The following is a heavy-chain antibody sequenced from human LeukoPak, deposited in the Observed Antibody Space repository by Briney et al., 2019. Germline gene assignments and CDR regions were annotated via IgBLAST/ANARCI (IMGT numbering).Heavy chain of an antibody. CDR1: GFTFSTYW. Sequence: GGSLRLSCAASGFTFSTYWMNWYRQAPGKGLEWVGNINQDASEINYVDSVRGRFTISRDNARNSLHLQMNSLRAEDTAVYYCATDRDNSDWQKRFDSWGQGTLVTVSS. CDR2: INQDASEI. V-gene: IGHV3-7*01. D-gene: IGHD2-21*02. J-gene: IGHJ4*02. CDR3: ATDRDNSDWQKRFDS.